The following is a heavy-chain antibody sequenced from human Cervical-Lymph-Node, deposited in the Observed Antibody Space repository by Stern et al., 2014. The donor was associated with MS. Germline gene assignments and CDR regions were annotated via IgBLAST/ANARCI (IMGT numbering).Heavy chain of an antibody. Sequence: QVQLVQSGAEVKKPGASVKVSCKASGYSFTAYFIHWVRQAPGQGLEWMGWISTDPGGANYAQRFQGRVTMTRDTSISTTYMELSRLRSDDTAVYYWARDRGSHSDYWGQGTLVTVSS. D-gene: IGHD1-26*01. CDR1: GYSFTAYF. J-gene: IGHJ4*02. V-gene: IGHV1-2*02. CDR2: ISTDPGGA. CDR3: ARDRGSHSDY.